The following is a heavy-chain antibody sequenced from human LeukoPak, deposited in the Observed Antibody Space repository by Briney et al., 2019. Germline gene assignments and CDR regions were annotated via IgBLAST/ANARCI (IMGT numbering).Heavy chain of an antibody. CDR1: GFTFSSYS. Sequence: GGSLRLSCAASGFTFSSYSMNWVRQAPGKGLEWVSSISSSSSYIYYADSVEGRFTISRDNAKNSLYLQMNSLRAEDTAVYYCARGSARRKNAFDIWGQGTMVTVSS. J-gene: IGHJ3*02. V-gene: IGHV3-21*01. CDR3: ARGSARRKNAFDI. CDR2: ISSSSSYI.